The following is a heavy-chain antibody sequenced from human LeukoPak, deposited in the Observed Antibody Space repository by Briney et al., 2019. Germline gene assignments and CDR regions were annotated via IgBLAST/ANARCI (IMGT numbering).Heavy chain of an antibody. J-gene: IGHJ3*02. V-gene: IGHV4-61*08. Sequence: SQTLSLTCAVSGVSISSGGYSWSWIRQPPGKGLEWIGYIYYSGSTKYKPSLKSRVTISVDTSKNQFSLKLSSVTAADTAVYYCARGRFLDAFDIWGQGTMVTVSS. CDR1: GVSISSGGYS. D-gene: IGHD3-3*01. CDR2: IYYSGST. CDR3: ARGRFLDAFDI.